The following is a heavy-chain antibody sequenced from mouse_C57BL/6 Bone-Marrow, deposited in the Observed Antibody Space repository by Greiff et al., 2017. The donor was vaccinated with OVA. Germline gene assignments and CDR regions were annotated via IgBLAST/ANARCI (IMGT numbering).Heavy chain of an antibody. CDR2: IRRKSNNYAT. CDR3: VRHDGPFAY. Sequence: RVARIRRKSNNYATYYADSVKDRFTISRDDSESMLYLQMNNLKTEDTAMYYCVRHDGPFAYWGQGTLVTVSA. D-gene: IGHD2-3*01. V-gene: IGHV10-1*01. J-gene: IGHJ3*01.